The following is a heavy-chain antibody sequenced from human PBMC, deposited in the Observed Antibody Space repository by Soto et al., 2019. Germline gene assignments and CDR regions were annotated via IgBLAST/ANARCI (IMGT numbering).Heavy chain of an antibody. CDR2: ISWNSGSI. CDR1: GFTFDDYA. V-gene: IGHV3-9*01. J-gene: IGHJ4*02. D-gene: IGHD6-25*01. Sequence: GGSLRLSCAASGFTFDDYAMHWVRQAPGKGLEWVSGISWNSGSIGYADSVKGRFTISRDNAKNSLYLQMNSLRAEDTALYYCAKDGIAAQYFDYWGQGTLVTAPQ. CDR3: AKDGIAAQYFDY.